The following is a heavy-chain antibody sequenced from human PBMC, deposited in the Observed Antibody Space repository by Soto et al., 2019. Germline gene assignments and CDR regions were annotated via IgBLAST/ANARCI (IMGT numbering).Heavy chain of an antibody. V-gene: IGHV3-73*01. Sequence: GGSLRLSCAASGFTFSGSAMHWVRQASGKGLEWVGRIRSKANSYATAYAASVKGRFTISRDDSKNTAYLQMNSLKTEDTAVYYCTRHTDPDYGDYYYYGVDVWGQGTTVTVSS. CDR1: GFTFSGSA. CDR3: TRHTDPDYGDYYYYGVDV. J-gene: IGHJ6*02. CDR2: IRSKANSYAT. D-gene: IGHD4-17*01.